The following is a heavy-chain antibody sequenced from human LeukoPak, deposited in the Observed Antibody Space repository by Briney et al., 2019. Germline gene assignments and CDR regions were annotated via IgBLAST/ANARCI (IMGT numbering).Heavy chain of an antibody. D-gene: IGHD3-16*02. CDR2: FDPEDGET. CDR3: ATDKGGPRYDYVWGSYRYTAKYDY. V-gene: IGHV1-24*01. Sequence: ASVKVSCKVSGYTLTGLSMHWVRQAPGKGLEWMGGFDPEDGETIYAQKFQGRVTMTEDTSTDTAYMELSSLRSEDTAVYYCATDKGGPRYDYVWGSYRYTAKYDYWGQGTLVTVSS. J-gene: IGHJ4*02. CDR1: GYTLTGLS.